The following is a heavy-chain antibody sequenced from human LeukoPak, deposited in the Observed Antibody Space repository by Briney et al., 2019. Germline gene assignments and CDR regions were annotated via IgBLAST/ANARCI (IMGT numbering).Heavy chain of an antibody. V-gene: IGHV1-2*04. CDR3: ATGGVVPAAAIHY. CDR1: GYTFTGDY. Sequence: EASVKVSCKASGYTFTGDYMHWVRQAPGQGLEWMGWINPNSGGTNYAQKFQGWVTMTRDTSISTAYMELSRLRSDDTAVYYCATGGVVPAAAIHYWGQGTLVTVSS. J-gene: IGHJ4*02. CDR2: INPNSGGT. D-gene: IGHD2-2*01.